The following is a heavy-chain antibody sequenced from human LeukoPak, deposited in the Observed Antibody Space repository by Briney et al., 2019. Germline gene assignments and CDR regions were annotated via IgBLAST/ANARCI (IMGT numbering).Heavy chain of an antibody. J-gene: IGHJ6*02. D-gene: IGHD3-16*01. Sequence: SETLSLTCTVSGGSISSSSYYWGWIRQPPGKGLEWIGSIYYSGSTYYNPSLKSRVTISVDTSKNQFSLKLSSVTAADTAVYYCARGRIPRGYYYYGMDVWGQGTTVTVSS. CDR1: GGSISSSSYY. V-gene: IGHV4-39*07. CDR3: ARGRIPRGYYYYGMDV. CDR2: IYYSGST.